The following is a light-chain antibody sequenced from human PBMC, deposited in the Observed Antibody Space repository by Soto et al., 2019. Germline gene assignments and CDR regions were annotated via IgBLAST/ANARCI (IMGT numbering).Light chain of an antibody. CDR1: QSVSSY. J-gene: IGKJ1*01. V-gene: IGKV3-11*01. CDR2: DAS. Sequence: EIVLTQSTATLSLSPGERATISCRASQSVSSYLAWYQQKFGQAPRLLIYDASNRATGIPARFSGSGSATDFTLTISSLEPEDFAIYYCQQRYNWPLTVGEGTKV. CDR3: QQRYNWPLT.